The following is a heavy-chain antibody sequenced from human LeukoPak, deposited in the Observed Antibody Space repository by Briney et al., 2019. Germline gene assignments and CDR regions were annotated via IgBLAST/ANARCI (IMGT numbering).Heavy chain of an antibody. CDR3: ARDLGYSSGWYDPDY. CDR1: GFTFSSYS. J-gene: IGHJ4*02. V-gene: IGHV3-21*01. Sequence: PGGSLRLSCAASGFTFSSYSMNWVRQAPGKGLEWVSSISSSSSYIYYADSAKGRFTISRDNAKNSLYLQMNSLRAEDTAVYYCARDLGYSSGWYDPDYWGQGTLVTVSS. D-gene: IGHD6-19*01. CDR2: ISSSSSYI.